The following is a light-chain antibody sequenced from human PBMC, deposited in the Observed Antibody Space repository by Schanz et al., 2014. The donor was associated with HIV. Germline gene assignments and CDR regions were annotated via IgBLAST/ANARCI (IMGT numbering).Light chain of an antibody. CDR3: SSSSTNTCV. Sequence: QSALTQPPSVSGSPGQSVTISCTGTSSDIGTYNRVSWYQQSPGTAPKLLIYEVSDRPSGIPDRFSGSKSGNTASLTISGLQAEDEAEYFCSSSSTNTCVFGGGTKLTVL. J-gene: IGLJ2*01. CDR1: SSDIGTYNR. V-gene: IGLV2-18*02. CDR2: EVS.